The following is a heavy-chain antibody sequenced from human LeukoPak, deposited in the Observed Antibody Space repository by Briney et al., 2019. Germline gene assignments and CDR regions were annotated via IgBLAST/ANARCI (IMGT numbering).Heavy chain of an antibody. CDR2: IHHSGRS. Sequence: SETLSLTCTVSADSLSSGGHYWAWLRQFPGKGLESIGFIHHSGRSRHNPSLKDRVAISVDTSRKQFALKLSSVTAADTAMYYCARGGNRFGGFYFDYWGQGIQVSVSS. CDR1: ADSLSSGGHY. D-gene: IGHD3-10*01. V-gene: IGHV4-31*03. CDR3: ARGGNRFGGFYFDY. J-gene: IGHJ4*02.